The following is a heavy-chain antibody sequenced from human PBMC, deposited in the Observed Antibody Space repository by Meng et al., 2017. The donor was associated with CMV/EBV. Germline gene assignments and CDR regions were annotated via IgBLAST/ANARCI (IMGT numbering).Heavy chain of an antibody. Sequence: GGSLRLSYAASGFTFSDYYMSWIRQAPGKGLEWVSYISSSGSTIYYADSVKGRFTISRDNAKNSLYLQMNSLRAEDTAVYYCARDLGVDTAIPGLDYWGQGTLVTVSS. V-gene: IGHV3-11*01. D-gene: IGHD5-18*01. CDR2: ISSSGSTI. CDR3: ARDLGVDTAIPGLDY. J-gene: IGHJ4*02. CDR1: GFTFSDYY.